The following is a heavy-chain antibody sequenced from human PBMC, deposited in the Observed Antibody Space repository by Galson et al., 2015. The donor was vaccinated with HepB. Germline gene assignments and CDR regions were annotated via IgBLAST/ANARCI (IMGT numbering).Heavy chain of an antibody. J-gene: IGHJ5*02. Sequence: SETLSLTCTVSGGSISSSSYYWGWIRQPPGKGLEWIGTIYYSGSTYYNPSLKSRVTISVDTSKNQFSLKLSSVTAADTAVYYCAGGSVFGVVIKYNYFDPWGQGTLVTVSS. CDR2: IYYSGST. CDR1: GGSISSSSYY. D-gene: IGHD3-3*01. CDR3: AGGSVFGVVIKYNYFDP. V-gene: IGHV4-39*01.